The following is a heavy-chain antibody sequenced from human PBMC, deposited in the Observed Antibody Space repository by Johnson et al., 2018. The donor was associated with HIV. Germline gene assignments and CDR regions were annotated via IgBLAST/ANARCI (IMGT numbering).Heavy chain of an antibody. CDR1: GFTVSSNY. J-gene: IGHJ3*02. Sequence: VQLVESGGGLVQPGGSLRLSCAASGFTVSSNYMSWVRQAPGKGLEWVSVIYSGGSTYYADSMKGRFTISRDDSKNTLYLQMNSLRAEDTAVYYCAKTRPYLYDSSGYYFGAFDIWGQGTMVTVSS. V-gene: IGHV3-66*01. CDR2: IYSGGST. D-gene: IGHD3-22*01. CDR3: AKTRPYLYDSSGYYFGAFDI.